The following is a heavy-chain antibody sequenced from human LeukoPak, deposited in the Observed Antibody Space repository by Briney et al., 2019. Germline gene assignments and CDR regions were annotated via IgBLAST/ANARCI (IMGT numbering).Heavy chain of an antibody. CDR2: IFHDGTT. V-gene: IGHV4-38-2*02. Sequence: SETLSLTCTVAGYAISSGYYWGWIRQTPGKGLEWIAKIFHDGTTHYNPSLRSRAAMSVDTSKNDFSLRLSSVTAAGTGIYYCVRDSSATLAFDIWGQGTMVTVSS. J-gene: IGHJ3*02. D-gene: IGHD6-25*01. CDR1: GYAISSGYY. CDR3: VRDSSATLAFDI.